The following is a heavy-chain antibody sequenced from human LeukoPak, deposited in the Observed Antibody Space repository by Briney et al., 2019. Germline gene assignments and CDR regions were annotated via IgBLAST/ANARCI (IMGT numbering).Heavy chain of an antibody. CDR3: ARGHSLLWFGELLDYFDY. D-gene: IGHD3-10*01. Sequence: GASVKVSCKASGYTFTSYYMHWVRQAPGQGLEWMGIINPSGGSTSYAQKFQGRVTMTRDMSTSTVYMELSSLRSEDTAVYYCARGHSLLWFGELLDYFDYWGQGTLVTVSS. CDR1: GYTFTSYY. CDR2: INPSGGST. V-gene: IGHV1-46*01. J-gene: IGHJ4*02.